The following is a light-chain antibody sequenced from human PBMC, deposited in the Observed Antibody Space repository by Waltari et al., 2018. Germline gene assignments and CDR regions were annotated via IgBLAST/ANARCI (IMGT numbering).Light chain of an antibody. CDR1: HSVSSSY. Sequence: EIVLTQSPGTPSLSPGARATLPCRASHSVSSSYLAWYQHKPGQAPSLLIYGASSRATGIPDRFSGSGSGTDFTLTISRLEPEDFAVYYCQQYCTSPRTFGQGTKVEIK. CDR3: QQYCTSPRT. V-gene: IGKV3-20*01. J-gene: IGKJ1*01. CDR2: GAS.